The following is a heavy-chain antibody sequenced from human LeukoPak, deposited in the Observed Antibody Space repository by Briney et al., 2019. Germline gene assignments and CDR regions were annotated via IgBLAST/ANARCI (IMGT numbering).Heavy chain of an antibody. CDR2: ISDDGGKK. V-gene: IGHV3-30*18. CDR1: GFTFSDYG. CDR3: AKDYYDSSGYYYSGY. D-gene: IGHD3-22*01. Sequence: GGSLRLSCAASGFTFSDYGMHWVRQAPGKGLEWLAAISDDGGKKYYADSVKGRFTISRDNSKNTLYLQMNSLRAEDTAVYYCAKDYYDSSGYYYSGYWGQGTLVTVSS. J-gene: IGHJ4*02.